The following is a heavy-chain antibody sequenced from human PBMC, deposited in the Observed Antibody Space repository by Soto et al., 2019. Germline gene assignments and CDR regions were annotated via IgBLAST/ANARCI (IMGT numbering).Heavy chain of an antibody. CDR2: IYPCDSDT. CDR1: GYSFTSYW. J-gene: IGHJ4*02. D-gene: IGHD1-1*01. Sequence: KISXXGSGYSFTSYWIGWVRQMPGKGLEWMGIIYPCDSDTRYSPSFQGQVTISADKSISTAYLQWSSLKASDTAMYYCARLIGNDDPYYFDYWGQGTLVTVSS. V-gene: IGHV5-51*01. CDR3: ARLIGNDDPYYFDY.